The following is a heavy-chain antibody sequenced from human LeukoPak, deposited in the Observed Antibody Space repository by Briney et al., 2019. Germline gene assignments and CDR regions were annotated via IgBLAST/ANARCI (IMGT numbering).Heavy chain of an antibody. J-gene: IGHJ4*02. V-gene: IGHV3-11*01. Sequence: PGGSLRLSCAASGFIFSYYYMCWFSQAPGKRLEWISFISSGANSIYYADSVKGRFTISRHNAKNSLYLQMNSLRVDDTAVYYCVRRGSRSYWCQRTLVTVSS. D-gene: IGHD3-16*02. CDR3: VRRGSRSY. CDR1: GFIFSYYY. CDR2: ISSGANSI.